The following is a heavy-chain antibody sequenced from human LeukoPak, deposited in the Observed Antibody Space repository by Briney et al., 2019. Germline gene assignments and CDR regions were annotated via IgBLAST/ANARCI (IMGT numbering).Heavy chain of an antibody. V-gene: IGHV3-20*04. J-gene: IGHJ4*02. D-gene: IGHD3-16*01. Sequence: GGSLRLSCAASGFTFDDYGLNWVRQAPGKGLEWVSGINWNGGSTSYADSVKGRFTISRDNAKNSLYLQMNSLRVEDTAVYYCARDPDHGAVDYWGQGTLVTVSS. CDR1: GFTFDDYG. CDR3: ARDPDHGAVDY. CDR2: INWNGGST.